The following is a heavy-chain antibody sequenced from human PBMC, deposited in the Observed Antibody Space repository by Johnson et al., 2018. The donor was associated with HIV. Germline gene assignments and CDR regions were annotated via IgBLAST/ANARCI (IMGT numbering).Heavy chain of an antibody. Sequence: VQLVESGGGLVKPGGSLRLSCAASGMTFSDLWMNWVRQAPGKGLEWVGRIRSKTAGGTIEYAAPVKGRFTISRDDSKNTLYLQMNSLKTEDTAVYYCTTKPYSSSWYGAFDIWGQGTMVTVSS. D-gene: IGHD6-13*01. CDR2: IRSKTAGGTI. CDR1: GMTFSDLW. CDR3: TTKPYSSSWYGAFDI. V-gene: IGHV3-15*01. J-gene: IGHJ3*02.